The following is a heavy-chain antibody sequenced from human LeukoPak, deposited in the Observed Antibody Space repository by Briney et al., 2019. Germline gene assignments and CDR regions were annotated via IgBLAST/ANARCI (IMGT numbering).Heavy chain of an antibody. CDR3: ASWGSSSGYYYRLRDY. V-gene: IGHV3-73*01. CDR2: IRSKANSYAT. Sequence: GGSLRLSCAASGFTFSGSAMHWVRQASGKGLEWVGRIRSKANSYATAYAASVKGRFTISRDDSKNTLYLQMNSLRAEDTAVYYCASWGSSSGYYYRLRDYWGQGTLVTVSS. CDR1: GFTFSGSA. D-gene: IGHD3-22*01. J-gene: IGHJ4*02.